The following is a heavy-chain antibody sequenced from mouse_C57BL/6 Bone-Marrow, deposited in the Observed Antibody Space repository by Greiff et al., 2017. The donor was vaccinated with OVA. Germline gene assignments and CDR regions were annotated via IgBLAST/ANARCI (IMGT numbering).Heavy chain of an antibody. J-gene: IGHJ3*01. D-gene: IGHD6-1*01. CDR1: GYTFTDYY. CDR3: ARRELRVAY. V-gene: IGHV1-26*01. CDR2: INPNNGGT. Sequence: EVQLQQSGPELVKPGASVKISCKASGYTFTDYYMNWVKQSHGKSLEWIGDINPNNGGTSYNQKFKGKATLTVDKSSSTAYMELRSLTSEDSAVYYCARRELRVAYWGQGTLVTVSA.